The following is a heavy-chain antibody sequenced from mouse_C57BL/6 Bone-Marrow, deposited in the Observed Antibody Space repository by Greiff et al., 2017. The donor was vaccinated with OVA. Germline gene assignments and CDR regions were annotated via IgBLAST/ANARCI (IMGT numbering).Heavy chain of an antibody. V-gene: IGHV3-6*01. CDR2: ISYDGSN. D-gene: IGHD2-10*02. J-gene: IGHJ2*01. CDR3: ARDPSNPYYFDY. Sequence: EVQLKESGPGLVKPSQSLSLTCSVTGYSITSGYYWNWIRQFPGNKLEWMGYISYDGSNNYNPSLKNRISITRDTSKNQFFLKLNSVTTEDTATYYCARDPSNPYYFDYWGQGTTLTVSA. CDR1: GYSITSGYY.